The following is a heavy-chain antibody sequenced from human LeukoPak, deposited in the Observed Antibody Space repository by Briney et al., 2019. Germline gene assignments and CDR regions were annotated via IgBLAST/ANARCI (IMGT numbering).Heavy chain of an antibody. CDR3: ARGRGLELLYYYGMDV. D-gene: IGHD1-7*01. CDR2: INPSGGST. V-gene: IGHV1-46*01. J-gene: IGHJ6*02. CDR1: GYIFTSYY. Sequence: GASVKVSCKASGYIFTSYYMHWVRQAPGQGLEWMGIINPSGGSTSYAQKFQGRVTMTRDTSTSTVYMELSSLRSEDTAVYYCARGRGLELLYYYGMDVWGQGTTVTVSS.